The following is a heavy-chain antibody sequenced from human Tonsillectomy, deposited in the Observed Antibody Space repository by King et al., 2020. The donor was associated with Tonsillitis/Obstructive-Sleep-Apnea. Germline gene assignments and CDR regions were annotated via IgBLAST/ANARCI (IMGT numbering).Heavy chain of an antibody. J-gene: IGHJ3*02. CDR1: GGSISSYY. Sequence: QLQESGPGLVKPSETLSLTCTVSGGSISSYYWSWIRQPPGKGLEWIGYIYYSGSTNYNPSLKSRVTISVDTSKNQFSLKLSSVTAADTAVYYCARHPGGYCSSTSCYENYDILTGYYTDAFDIWGQGTMVTVSS. V-gene: IGHV4-59*08. D-gene: IGHD3-9*01. CDR2: IYYSGST. CDR3: ARHPGGYCSSTSCYENYDILTGYYTDAFDI.